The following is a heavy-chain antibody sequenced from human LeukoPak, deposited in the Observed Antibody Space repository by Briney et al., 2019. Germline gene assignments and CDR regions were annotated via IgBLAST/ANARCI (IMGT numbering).Heavy chain of an antibody. CDR2: ISSSSSYI. CDR1: GFTFSSYS. V-gene: IGHV3-21*01. D-gene: IGHD6-19*01. Sequence: GGSLRLSCVASGFTFSSYSMNWVRQAPGKGLEWVSSISSSSSYIYYADSVKGRFTISRDNAKNSLYLQMNSLRAEDTAVYYCARAGGDSSGWYGYWGQGTLVTVSS. CDR3: ARAGGDSSGWYGY. J-gene: IGHJ4*02.